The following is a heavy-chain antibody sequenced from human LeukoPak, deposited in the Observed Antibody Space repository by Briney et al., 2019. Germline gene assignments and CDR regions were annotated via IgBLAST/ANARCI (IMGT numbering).Heavy chain of an antibody. V-gene: IGHV3-11*01. D-gene: IGHD3-3*01. CDR1: GFTFSDYY. CDR3: AKDGRYYDFWSGYYTVYYFDY. J-gene: IGHJ4*02. Sequence: GGSLRLSCAASGFTFSDYYMSWIRQAPGKGLEWVSYISSSGSTIYYADSVKGRFTISRDNAKNSLYLQMNSLRAEDTAVYYCAKDGRYYDFWSGYYTVYYFDYWGQGTLVTVSS. CDR2: ISSSGSTI.